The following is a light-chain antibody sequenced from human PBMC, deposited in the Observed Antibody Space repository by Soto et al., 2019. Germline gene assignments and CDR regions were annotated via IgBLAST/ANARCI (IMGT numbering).Light chain of an antibody. V-gene: IGKV3-20*01. CDR1: QSVSSSY. Sequence: EIVLTQSPGTLSLSPGERATLSCRASQSVSSSYLAWYQQKPGQAPRLLIYVASSRATGIPDRFSGSGSGTDFTLTIRRLEPEDFSVYYCQQYGRGFGGGTKVEIK. CDR2: VAS. J-gene: IGKJ4*02. CDR3: QQYGRG.